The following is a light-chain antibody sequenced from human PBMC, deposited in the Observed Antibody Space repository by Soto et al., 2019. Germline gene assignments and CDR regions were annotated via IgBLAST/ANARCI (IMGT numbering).Light chain of an antibody. V-gene: IGLV2-14*03. CDR3: VSYTSATTLV. J-gene: IGLJ3*02. CDR2: EVS. Sequence: QSALTQPASVSGSPGQSITISCTGSSSDIGRYNYVSWYQQLPGKAPKLIIYEVSNRPSGVSDRFSGSKSGNTASLSISGLQTEDEADYYCVSYTSATTLVFGGGTKLTLL. CDR1: SSDIGRYNY.